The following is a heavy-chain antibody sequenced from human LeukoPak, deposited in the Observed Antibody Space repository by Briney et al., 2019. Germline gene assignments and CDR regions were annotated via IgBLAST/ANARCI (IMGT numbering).Heavy chain of an antibody. J-gene: IGHJ6*04. CDR1: GFSFSNYA. V-gene: IGHV3-48*03. CDR2: ISSSGSTI. CDR3: AELGITMIGGV. D-gene: IGHD3-10*02. Sequence: GRSLRLSCAASGFSFSNYAMHWVRQAPGKGLEWVSYISSSGSTIYYADSVKGRFTISRDNAKNSLYLQMNSLRAEDTAVYYCAELGITMIGGVWGKGTTVTISS.